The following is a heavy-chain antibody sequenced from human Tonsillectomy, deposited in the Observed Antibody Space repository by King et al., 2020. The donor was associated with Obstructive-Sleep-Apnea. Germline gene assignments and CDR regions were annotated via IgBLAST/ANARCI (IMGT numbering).Heavy chain of an antibody. CDR3: ARLTDIVVVVADPYFDY. V-gene: IGHV4-59*01. D-gene: IGHD2-15*01. J-gene: IGHJ4*02. CDR1: GGSISSYY. CDR2: IYYRGST. Sequence: QLQESGPGLVKPSETLSLTCTVSGGSISSYYWSWIRQPPGKGLVWIGYIYYRGSTNYKPSLTSRVTKSVDTSKNQFSLKLSSVTAADTAVYYCARLTDIVVVVADPYFDYWGQGTLVTVSS.